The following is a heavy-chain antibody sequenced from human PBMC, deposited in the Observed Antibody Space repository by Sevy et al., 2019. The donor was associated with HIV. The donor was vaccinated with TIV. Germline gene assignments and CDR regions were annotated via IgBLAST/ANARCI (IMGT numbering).Heavy chain of an antibody. V-gene: IGHV3-53*01. Sequence: GGSLRLSCAASGFTVSSNYMSWVRQAPGKGLEWVSVIYSGGSTYYADSVKGRFTISRDNSKNTLYLQMNSLRAEDTAAYYCARGYSGSYYRANAFDFWGQGTMVTVSS. CDR2: IYSGGST. CDR1: GFTVSSNY. CDR3: ARGYSGSYYRANAFDF. D-gene: IGHD1-26*01. J-gene: IGHJ3*01.